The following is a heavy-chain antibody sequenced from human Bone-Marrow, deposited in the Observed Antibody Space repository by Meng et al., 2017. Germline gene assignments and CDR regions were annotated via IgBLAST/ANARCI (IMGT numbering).Heavy chain of an antibody. CDR2: IDWDDDK. CDR3: ARVRYYYGSGSLPYYFDY. Sequence: SGPTLVKPTQTLTLTCTFSGFSLSTSGMCVSWVRQPPGKALEWLALIDWDDDKYYSTSLKTRLTISKDTSKNQVVLTMTNTDPVDTATYYCARVRYYYGSGSLPYYFDYWGQGTLVTVSS. V-gene: IGHV2-70*20. CDR1: GFSLSTSGMC. D-gene: IGHD3-10*01. J-gene: IGHJ4*02.